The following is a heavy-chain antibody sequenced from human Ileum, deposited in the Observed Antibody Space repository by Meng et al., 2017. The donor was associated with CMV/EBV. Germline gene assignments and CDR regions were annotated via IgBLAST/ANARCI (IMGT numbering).Heavy chain of an antibody. CDR3: ARQRGYCSGGSCYHFDY. D-gene: IGHD2-15*01. Sequence: HLYQSCSVLLKPAQPLPRTSHGSGGSISSGDYCWCWFRQPPGKGLEWIGYIYYSGSTYYNPSLKSRVTISVDTSKNQFSLKLSSVTAADTAVYYCARQRGYCSGGSCYHFDYWGQGTLVTVSS. CDR1: GGSISSGDYC. J-gene: IGHJ4*02. V-gene: IGHV4-30-4*08. CDR2: IYYSGST.